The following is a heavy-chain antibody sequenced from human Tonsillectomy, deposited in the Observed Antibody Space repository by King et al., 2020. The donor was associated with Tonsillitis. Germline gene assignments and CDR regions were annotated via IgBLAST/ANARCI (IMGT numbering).Heavy chain of an antibody. Sequence: VQLVESGGGVVQPGRSLSLSCAASGFSFSSNGMHWVRQAPGKGLEWVAVISFDGSNKNYADSVKGRFTISRDNSNNTLFLHMNSLRAEDTAVYYCARVRLYSSGWVIDYWGQGALLSVSS. J-gene: IGHJ4*02. D-gene: IGHD6-19*01. CDR2: ISFDGSNK. CDR1: GFSFSSNG. V-gene: IGHV3-33*05. CDR3: ARVRLYSSGWVIDY.